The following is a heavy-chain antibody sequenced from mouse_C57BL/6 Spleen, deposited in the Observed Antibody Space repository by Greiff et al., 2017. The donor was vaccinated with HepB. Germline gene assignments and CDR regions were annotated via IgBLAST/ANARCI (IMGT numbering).Heavy chain of an antibody. CDR2: IDPSDSYT. Sequence: VQLQQPGAELVMPGASVKLSCKASGYTFTSYWMHWVKQRPGQGLEWIGEIDPSDSYTNYNQKFKGKSTLTVDKSSITAYMQLSSLTSEDSAVYYCAFYDGYLYAMDYWGQGTSVTVSS. CDR3: AFYDGYLYAMDY. J-gene: IGHJ4*01. CDR1: GYTFTSYW. V-gene: IGHV1-69*01. D-gene: IGHD2-3*01.